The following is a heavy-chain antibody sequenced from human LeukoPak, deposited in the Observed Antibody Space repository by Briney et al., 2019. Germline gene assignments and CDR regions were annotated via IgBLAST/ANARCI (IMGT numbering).Heavy chain of an antibody. CDR1: GGSISSYY. CDR3: ARGNASWYYYYYGMDV. CDR2: IYYSGST. J-gene: IGHJ6*02. V-gene: IGHV4-59*01. D-gene: IGHD2-15*01. Sequence: SEALSLTCTVSGGSISSYYWSWIRQPPGKGLEWIGYIYYSGSTNYNPSLKSRVTISVDTSKNQFSLKLSSVTAADTAVYYCARGNASWYYYYYGMDVWGQGTTVTVSS.